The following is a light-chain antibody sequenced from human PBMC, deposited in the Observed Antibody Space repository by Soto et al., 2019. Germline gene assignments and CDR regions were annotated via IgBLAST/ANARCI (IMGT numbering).Light chain of an antibody. Sequence: VLTQSPSTLSLSPGERATLSCRASQSVSSYLAWYQQKPGQAPRLLIYDASNRATGIPARFSGSGSGTDFTLTISSLQSEDFAVYYCQQYTHWPWTFGQGTKVDIK. CDR3: QQYTHWPWT. J-gene: IGKJ1*01. CDR2: DAS. V-gene: IGKV3-11*01. CDR1: QSVSSY.